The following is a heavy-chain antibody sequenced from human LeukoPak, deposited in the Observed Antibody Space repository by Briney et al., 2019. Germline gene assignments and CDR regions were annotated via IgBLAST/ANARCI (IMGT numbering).Heavy chain of an antibody. Sequence: SETLSLTCGVSGGSISGTNWWSWVRQPPGQGLEWIGEISLAGQTNYNPSLNGRVTMSLDKSSNQLSLHLTSVSAADTATYFCSRESGPFCPFGYWGQGALVIVSS. V-gene: IGHV4/OR15-8*02. J-gene: IGHJ4*02. D-gene: IGHD1-26*01. CDR3: SRESGPFCPFGY. CDR2: ISLAGQT. CDR1: GGSISGTNW.